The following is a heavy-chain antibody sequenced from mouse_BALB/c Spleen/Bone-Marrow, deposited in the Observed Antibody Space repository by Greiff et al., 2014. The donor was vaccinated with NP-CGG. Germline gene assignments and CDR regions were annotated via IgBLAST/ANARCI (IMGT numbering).Heavy chain of an antibody. J-gene: IGHJ4*01. V-gene: IGHV3-6*02. CDR3: ASVEVHAMDY. CDR2: ISYDGSN. CDR1: GYSITSGYY. Sequence: EVKLMESGPGLVKPSQSLSLTCSVTGYSITSGYYWNWIRQFPGNKLEWLGYISYDGSNHYNPSLTIRVSITRDTSKNQFFLKLNSVTTEDTATYYCASVEVHAMDYWGQGTSVTVSS. D-gene: IGHD2-14*01.